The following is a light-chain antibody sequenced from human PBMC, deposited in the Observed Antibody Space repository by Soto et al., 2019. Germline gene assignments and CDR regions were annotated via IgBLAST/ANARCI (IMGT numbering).Light chain of an antibody. CDR3: QQYNTWPLT. J-gene: IGKJ3*01. V-gene: IGKV3-15*01. CDR2: DAS. Sequence: ETVMTQSPATLSVSPGERPTLSCRASQSVSSNLAWYQQKPGQAPRRLIYDASTRATGIPARFSGSGSGTEFTLTLSSLQSEDFAVYYCQQYNTWPLTFGPGTKVDIK. CDR1: QSVSSN.